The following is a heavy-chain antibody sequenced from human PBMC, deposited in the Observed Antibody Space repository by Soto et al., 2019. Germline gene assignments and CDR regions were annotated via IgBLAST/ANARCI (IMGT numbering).Heavy chain of an antibody. CDR1: GFSLTTTAVG. V-gene: IGHV2-5*02. CDR2: IFWDDNK. Sequence: QITLKESGPTLVKPTQTLTLTCTFSGFSLTTTAVGVGWIRQPPGKALEWLALIFWDDNKHYSLSLKSRLTITKDTSKNQVVLTMTNMDPVDTATYYCAYGLGYSLGWQYFHTWGQGTLVTVSS. J-gene: IGHJ1*01. D-gene: IGHD6-19*01. CDR3: AYGLGYSLGWQYFHT.